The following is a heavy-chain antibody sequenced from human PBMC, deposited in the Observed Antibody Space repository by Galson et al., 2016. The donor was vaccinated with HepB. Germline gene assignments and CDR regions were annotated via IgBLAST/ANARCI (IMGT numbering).Heavy chain of an antibody. J-gene: IGHJ4*02. CDR1: GFTFSRHW. CDR3: ARLAGTTPFDY. Sequence: SLRLSCAASGFTFSRHWMHWVRQAPGKGLVWVSRINSNGSATTYADSVRGRFTIARDNANNTLYLQMNSLRAEDTAVYYCARLAGTTPFDYWGQGTPVTVSS. V-gene: IGHV3-74*01. CDR2: INSNGSAT. D-gene: IGHD4-17*01.